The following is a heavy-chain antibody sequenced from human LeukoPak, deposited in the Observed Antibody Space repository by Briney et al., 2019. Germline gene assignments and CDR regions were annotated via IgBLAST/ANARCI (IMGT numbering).Heavy chain of an antibody. CDR1: GYTFTSYG. D-gene: IGHD2-15*01. V-gene: IGHV1-18*01. J-gene: IGHJ6*02. Sequence: ASVKVSCKASGYTFTSYGISWVRQAPGQGLEWMGWISAYNGNTNYAQKVQGRVTMTTDTSTSTAYMELRSLRSDDTAVYYCARDRRRYCSGGSCYSVTYYGMDVWGQGTTVTVSS. CDR3: ARDRRRYCSGGSCYSVTYYGMDV. CDR2: ISAYNGNT.